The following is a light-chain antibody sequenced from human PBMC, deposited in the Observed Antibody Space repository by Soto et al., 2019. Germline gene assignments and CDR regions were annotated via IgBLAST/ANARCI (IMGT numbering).Light chain of an antibody. CDR1: SSDVGGYNY. Sequence: QSVLTQPASVSGSPGQSITISCTGTSSDVGGYNYVSWYQHHPGKAPKLIIYDVTNRPSGVSNPFSGSKSVNTASLTISGLQPEDESDYYCSSYTTSNTRQIVFGTGTKVTVL. V-gene: IGLV2-14*03. CDR2: DVT. CDR3: SSYTTSNTRQIV. J-gene: IGLJ1*01.